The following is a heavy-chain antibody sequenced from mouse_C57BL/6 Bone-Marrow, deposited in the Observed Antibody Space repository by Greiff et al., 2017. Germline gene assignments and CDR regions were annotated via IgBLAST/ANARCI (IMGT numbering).Heavy chain of an antibody. CDR1: GYTFTSYG. J-gene: IGHJ4*01. CDR3: ASRWFQSRYDYAMDY. V-gene: IGHV1-81*01. CDR2: IYPRSGNT. D-gene: IGHD2-3*01. Sequence: QVQLQQSGAELARPGASVKLSCKASGYTFTSYGISWVKQRTGQGLEWIGEIYPRSGNTYYNEKFKGKATLTADKSSSTAYMELRSLTSEDSAVYFCASRWFQSRYDYAMDYWGQGTSVTVSS.